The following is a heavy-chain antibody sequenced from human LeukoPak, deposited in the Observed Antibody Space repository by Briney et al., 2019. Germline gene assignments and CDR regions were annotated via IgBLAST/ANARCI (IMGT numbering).Heavy chain of an antibody. Sequence: ASVKVSCKASGYRFTTHGISWVRQAPGQGLEWLGWISGYSGKTNSAQNLQGRVTMTTDTSTSTAYMELRNLRSDDTAVYYCVRARDSSGYPYYYYMDVWGKGTTVTVSS. V-gene: IGHV1-18*01. J-gene: IGHJ6*03. CDR1: GYRFTTHG. CDR3: VRARDSSGYPYYYYMDV. D-gene: IGHD3-22*01. CDR2: ISGYSGKT.